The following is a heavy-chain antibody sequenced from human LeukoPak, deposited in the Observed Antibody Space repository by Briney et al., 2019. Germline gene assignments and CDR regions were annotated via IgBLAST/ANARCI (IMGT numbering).Heavy chain of an antibody. CDR1: GLTFYSHW. V-gene: IGHV3-7*01. Sequence: GGSLRLSCAASGLTFYSHWMSWVRQAPGKGLEWVANIKQDGSEKYHADSVKGRFTISRDNAKDSLYLQMNSLRVEDTAVYYCASGDAFDIWGQGTKVTVSS. CDR2: IKQDGSEK. J-gene: IGHJ3*02. CDR3: ASGDAFDI.